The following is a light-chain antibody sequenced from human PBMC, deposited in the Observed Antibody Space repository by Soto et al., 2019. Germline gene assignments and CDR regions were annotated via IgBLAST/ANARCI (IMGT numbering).Light chain of an antibody. V-gene: IGKV1-33*01. CDR2: DVS. CDR1: QDVSNY. CDR3: QQYDNYDIT. Sequence: DIQMTQSPSSLSASVGDRVTITCQASQDVSNYLNWYQQKLGKAPKLLIYDVSNLETGVPSRFSGSGSETHFTLTINSLQPEDIATYYCQQYDNYDITFGQGTRLEI. J-gene: IGKJ5*01.